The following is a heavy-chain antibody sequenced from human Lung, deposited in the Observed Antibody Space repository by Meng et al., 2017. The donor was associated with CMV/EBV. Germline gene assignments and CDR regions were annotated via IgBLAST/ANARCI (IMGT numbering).Heavy chain of an antibody. CDR2: INTNTGDP. J-gene: IGHJ4*02. CDR1: GYIFNDDG. Sequence: KASGYIFNDDGMVWVGQAPGQGLEWLGWINTNTGDPTYVQAFAGRFVFSFDSSVSTAYLQISSLKADDTAVYYCARLYYDTSGFPDYWGQGTLVTVSS. D-gene: IGHD3-22*01. V-gene: IGHV7-4-1*02. CDR3: ARLYYDTSGFPDY.